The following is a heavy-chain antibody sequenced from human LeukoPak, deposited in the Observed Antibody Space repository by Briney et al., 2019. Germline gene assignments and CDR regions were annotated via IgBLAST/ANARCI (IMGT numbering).Heavy chain of an antibody. CDR2: IKSKSDGGTT. J-gene: IGHJ6*03. V-gene: IGHV3-15*01. CDR1: GVTFNNAW. D-gene: IGHD1-14*01. CDR3: TTLSPDASGYYYYYMDV. Sequence: PGGSLRLSCVASGVTFNNAWMSWVRQAPGKGLEWVGHIKSKSDGGTTDCAAPVKGRFTISRDDSKNTVYLQMNSLKTEDTAVYYCTTLSPDASGYYYYYMDVWGKGTTVTVSS.